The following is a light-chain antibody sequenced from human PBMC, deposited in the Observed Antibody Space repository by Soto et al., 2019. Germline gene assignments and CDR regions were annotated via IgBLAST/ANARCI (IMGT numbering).Light chain of an antibody. CDR2: DVS. CDR1: SSDVGGYNY. CDR3: SSYTSSSTNV. V-gene: IGLV2-14*01. Sequence: QSALTQPASVSGSPGQSITISCTGTSSDVGGYNYVSWYQQHPGKAPKLMIYDVSNRPSGVSNRFSGSKSGNTASLTISGLQAEDEADYYCSSYTSSSTNVFGTETKATVL. J-gene: IGLJ1*01.